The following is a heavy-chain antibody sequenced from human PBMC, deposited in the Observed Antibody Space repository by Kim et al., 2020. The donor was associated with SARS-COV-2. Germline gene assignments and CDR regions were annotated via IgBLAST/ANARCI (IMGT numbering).Heavy chain of an antibody. CDR1: GFTFSSYS. CDR2: ISSNSIYI. V-gene: IGHV3-21*01. J-gene: IGHJ4*02. Sequence: GGSLRLSCAASGFTFSSYSMNWVRQAPGKGLEWVSAISSNSIYIHYADSVKGRFTISRDNARNSVYLQMNSLRANDTAVYYCARDYGVTGHYFDVGDQGTLVTVSS. CDR3: ARDYGVTGHYFDV. D-gene: IGHD2-21*02.